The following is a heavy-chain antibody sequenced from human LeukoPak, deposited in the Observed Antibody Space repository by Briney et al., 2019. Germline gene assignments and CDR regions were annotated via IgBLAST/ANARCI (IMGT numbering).Heavy chain of an antibody. Sequence: ASVKVSCKASGGTFSSYAISWVRLAPGQGLEWMGGIIPIFGTANYAQKFQGRVTITADESTSTAYMELSSLRSEDMAVYYCASSWGYSSFDYWGQGTLVTVSS. D-gene: IGHD2-15*01. CDR3: ASSWGYSSFDY. CDR1: GGTFSSYA. CDR2: IIPIFGTA. V-gene: IGHV1-69*13. J-gene: IGHJ4*02.